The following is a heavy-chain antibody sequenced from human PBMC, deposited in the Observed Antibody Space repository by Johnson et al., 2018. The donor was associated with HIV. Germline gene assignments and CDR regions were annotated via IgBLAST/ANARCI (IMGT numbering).Heavy chain of an antibody. J-gene: IGHJ3*02. Sequence: QVQLVESGGGVVQPGRSLRLACAASAFTFSNYAMHWVRQAPGKGLEWVAVISYDGSNKYYADSVKGRFTISRDNSKNTLYLQMNSLRAEDTAVYYCAKVYSSSVPAPCIWGQGTMVTVSS. V-gene: IGHV3-30*18. CDR2: ISYDGSNK. CDR1: AFTFSNYA. D-gene: IGHD6-6*01. CDR3: AKVYSSSVPAPCI.